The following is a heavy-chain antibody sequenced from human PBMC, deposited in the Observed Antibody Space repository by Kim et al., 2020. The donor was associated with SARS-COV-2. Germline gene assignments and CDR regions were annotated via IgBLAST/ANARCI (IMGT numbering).Heavy chain of an antibody. J-gene: IGHJ4*02. V-gene: IGHV3-53*01. CDR3: GRTGSGSYYEY. D-gene: IGHD3-10*01. Sequence: NSADAVKGRFTISRDNSKNTLYLQMNSRRAEDKAVYYCGRTGSGSYYEYWGQGTLVTVSS.